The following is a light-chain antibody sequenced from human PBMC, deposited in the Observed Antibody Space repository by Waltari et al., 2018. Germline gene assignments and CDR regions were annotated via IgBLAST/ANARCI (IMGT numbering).Light chain of an antibody. CDR1: RSNIGSNS. J-gene: IGLJ3*02. CDR2: FPD. CDR3: ASWDASLNGWV. V-gene: IGLV1-44*01. Sequence: QSVLTQPPSASGTPGQRVTISCPGGRSNIGSNSVNWFQQLPGTAPRLFIYFPDQRPSGVPGRFSGSKSGTSASLAISGLQSGDEADYYCASWDASLNGWVFGGGTKLTVL.